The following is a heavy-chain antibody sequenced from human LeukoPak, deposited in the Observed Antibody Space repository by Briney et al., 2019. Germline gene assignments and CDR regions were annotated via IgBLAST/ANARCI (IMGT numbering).Heavy chain of an antibody. CDR3: ARHDNVPVIRHGFDH. V-gene: IGHV4-4*02. Sequence: PSGTLSLTCGVSGGSISTTNWWTWVRQPPGEGLEWIGEVHLSGRTHYNPSLESRVTMSVDMSENHISLRLTSVTAADTAVYYCARHDNVPVIRHGFDHWGQGTLVTVSS. D-gene: IGHD2-8*01. CDR2: VHLSGRT. CDR1: GGSISTTNW. J-gene: IGHJ4*02.